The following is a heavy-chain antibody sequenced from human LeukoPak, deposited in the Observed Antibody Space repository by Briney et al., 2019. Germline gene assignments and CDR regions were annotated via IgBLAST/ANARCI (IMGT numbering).Heavy chain of an antibody. CDR1: GGFISSSSYY. CDR2: IYYGGST. Sequence: SETLSLTCTVSGGFISSSSYYWGWIRQPPGKGLEWIGSIYYGGSTYYNSSLKNRVTISVDTSKNQFSLKLSSVTAADTAVYYCARHGEHSSSSLGYWGHGTLVTVSS. V-gene: IGHV4-39*01. D-gene: IGHD6-6*01. CDR3: ARHGEHSSSSLGY. J-gene: IGHJ4*01.